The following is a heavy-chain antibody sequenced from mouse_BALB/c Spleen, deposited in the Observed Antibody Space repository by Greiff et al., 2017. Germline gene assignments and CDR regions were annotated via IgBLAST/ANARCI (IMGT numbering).Heavy chain of an antibody. CDR1: GYSITSGYY. CDR2: ISYDGSN. Sequence: DVKLQESGPGLVKPSQSLSLTCSVTGYSITSGYYWNWIRQFPGNKLEWMGYISYDGSNNYNPSLKNRISITRDTSKNQFFLKLNSVTTEDTATYYCARFPIYYYGSSYWYFDVWGAGTTVTVSS. D-gene: IGHD1-1*01. CDR3: ARFPIYYYGSSYWYFDV. J-gene: IGHJ1*01. V-gene: IGHV3-6*02.